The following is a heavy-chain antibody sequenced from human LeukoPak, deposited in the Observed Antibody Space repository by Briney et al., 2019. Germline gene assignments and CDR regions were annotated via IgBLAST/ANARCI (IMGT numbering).Heavy chain of an antibody. D-gene: IGHD6-19*01. J-gene: IGHJ5*02. Sequence: ASVKVSCKVSGYTLTELSMHWVRQATGQGLEWMGWMNPNSGNTGYAQKFQGRVTMTRNTSISTAYMELSSLRSEDAAVYYCARGRAVAGTSHWFDPWGQGTLVTVSS. V-gene: IGHV1-8*01. CDR2: MNPNSGNT. CDR1: GYTLTELS. CDR3: ARGRAVAGTSHWFDP.